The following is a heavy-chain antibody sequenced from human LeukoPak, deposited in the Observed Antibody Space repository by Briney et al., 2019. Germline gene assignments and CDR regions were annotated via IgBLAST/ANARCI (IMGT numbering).Heavy chain of an antibody. CDR2: IEYDENRK. D-gene: IGHD4-11*01. Sequence: PGGSLRLSCAASGFTFNSYVMHWVRQAPGKGPEWVAVIEYDENRKYYEDSVKGRFTISRDNSKNMLYLQINSLTTEDTAVYYCARGYGENSDYHLKYWGQGTLVIVSS. CDR3: ARGYGENSDYHLKY. J-gene: IGHJ4*02. V-gene: IGHV3-30*03. CDR1: GFTFNSYV.